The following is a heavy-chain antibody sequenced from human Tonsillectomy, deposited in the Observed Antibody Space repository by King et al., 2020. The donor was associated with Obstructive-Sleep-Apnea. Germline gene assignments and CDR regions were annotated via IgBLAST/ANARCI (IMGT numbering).Heavy chain of an antibody. J-gene: IGHJ4*02. CDR1: GFTFDDFA. V-gene: IGHV3-9*01. Sequence: VQLVESGGGLVQPGRSLRLSCAASGFTFDDFAMHWVRQAPGKGLEWVSCIGWNSGSLGYADSVKGRFTISRDNAKNSLYLQMNSLRAEDTALYYCAKGGYASSWDWGQGTQVTVSS. CDR3: AKGGYASSWD. D-gene: IGHD6-13*01. CDR2: IGWNSGSL.